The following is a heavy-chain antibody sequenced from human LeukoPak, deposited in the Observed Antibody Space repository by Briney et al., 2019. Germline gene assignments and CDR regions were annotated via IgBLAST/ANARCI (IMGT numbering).Heavy chain of an antibody. CDR1: GGTFSSYA. Sequence: SVKVSCKASGGTFSSYAISWVRQAPGQGLEWMGGIIPIIGTANYAQKFQGRVTITADESTSTAYMELSSLRSEDTAVYYCARVKRYGDYDFDYWGQGTLVTVSS. V-gene: IGHV1-69*13. CDR2: IIPIIGTA. D-gene: IGHD4-17*01. J-gene: IGHJ4*02. CDR3: ARVKRYGDYDFDY.